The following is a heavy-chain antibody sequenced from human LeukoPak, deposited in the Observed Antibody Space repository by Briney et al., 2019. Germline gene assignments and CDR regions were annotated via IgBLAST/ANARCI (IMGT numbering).Heavy chain of an antibody. CDR1: GFTFSTFW. Sequence: GGSLTLSCAASGFTFSTFWMAWVRQAPGKGLEWVANIKGGESAKHQADSVKGRFTIFRDNAQRSVYLQMSSLRGEDTAFYFCARGHEPYPYYFDYWGRGSLVTVSS. CDR2: IKGGESAK. J-gene: IGHJ4*02. CDR3: ARGHEPYPYYFDY. V-gene: IGHV3-7*01.